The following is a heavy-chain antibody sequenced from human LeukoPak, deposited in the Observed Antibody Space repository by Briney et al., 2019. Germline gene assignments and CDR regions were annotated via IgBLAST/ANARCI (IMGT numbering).Heavy chain of an antibody. Sequence: PGGPLRLSCAASGFTFSIYGMQWVRQAPGKGLEWVATIWYDGTIKYYADSVKGRFTISRDSSKNMVYLQMNSLRAEDTAVYYCARDRNSFDHWGQGTLVTVSS. V-gene: IGHV3-33*01. CDR1: GFTFSIYG. D-gene: IGHD1-14*01. J-gene: IGHJ4*02. CDR3: ARDRNSFDH. CDR2: IWYDGTIK.